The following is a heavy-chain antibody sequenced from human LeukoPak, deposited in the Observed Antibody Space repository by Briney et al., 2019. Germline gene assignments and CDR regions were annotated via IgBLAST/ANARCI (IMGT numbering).Heavy chain of an antibody. CDR2: TYYRSKWYN. CDR1: GDSVSSNSAA. D-gene: IGHD3-10*01. V-gene: IGHV6-1*01. CDR3: ARDERGCGFGELLYPFDP. J-gene: IGHJ5*02. Sequence: SQTLSLTCAISGDSVSSNSAAWNWIRQSPSRGLERLGRTYYRSKWYNDYAVSVKSRITINPDTSKNQFSLQLNSVTPEDTAVYYCARDERGCGFGELLYPFDPWGQGTLVTVSS.